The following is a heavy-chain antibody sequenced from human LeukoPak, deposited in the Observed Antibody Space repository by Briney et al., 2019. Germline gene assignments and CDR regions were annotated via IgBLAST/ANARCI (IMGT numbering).Heavy chain of an antibody. D-gene: IGHD1-7*01. V-gene: IGHV1-2*02. CDR3: ARWLELQWDAFDI. CDR2: INPDSGGT. CDR1: GYTFTGYY. Sequence: ASVKVSCKASGYTFTGYYMHWVRQAPGQGLEWMGWINPDSGGTNYAQKFQDRVTMTRDTSVSTAYMELSRLRSDDTAVYYCARWLELQWDAFDIWGQGTMLTVSS. J-gene: IGHJ3*02.